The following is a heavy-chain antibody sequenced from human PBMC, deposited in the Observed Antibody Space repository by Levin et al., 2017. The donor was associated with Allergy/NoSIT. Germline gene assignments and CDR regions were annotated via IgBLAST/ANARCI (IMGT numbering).Heavy chain of an antibody. J-gene: IGHJ6*02. V-gene: IGHV4-59*01. CDR2: IYYSGST. CDR3: ARDRVVASSGTYYYYGMAV. D-gene: IGHD2-15*01. Sequence: LSQTLSLTCIVSGGSISSYHWSWIRQPPGKGLEWIGYIYYSGSTNYNPSLKSRVTISVDTSKNQFSLTLNSVTAADTAVYYCARDRVVASSGTYYYYGMAVWGQGTTVTVSS. CDR1: GGSISSYH.